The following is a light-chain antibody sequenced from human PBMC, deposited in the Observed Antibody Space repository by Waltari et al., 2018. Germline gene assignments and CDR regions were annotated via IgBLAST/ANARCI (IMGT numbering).Light chain of an antibody. V-gene: IGLV3-25*03. CDR3: QSTDNSGTYVV. CDR1: ALPRQY. CDR2: KDT. Sequence: SVSPGQTARITCSGDALPRQYSFWYQQRSGQAPVLVIYKDTERPSGIPERFSGSSSGTRVTLTISGVQAQDEADYYCQSTDNSGTYVVFGGGTKLTVL. J-gene: IGLJ2*01.